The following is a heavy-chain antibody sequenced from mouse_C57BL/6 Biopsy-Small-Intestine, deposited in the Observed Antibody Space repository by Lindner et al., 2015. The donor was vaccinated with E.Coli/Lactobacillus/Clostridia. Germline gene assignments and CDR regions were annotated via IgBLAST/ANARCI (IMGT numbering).Heavy chain of an antibody. CDR2: INPSGGLL. CDR3: ARNPCTNDECSPYYRYAMDV. V-gene: IGHV1-59*01. J-gene: IGHJ1*01. Sequence: SVKVSCKASGYTFTNYYIHWVRQAPGQGLEWMGIINPSGGLLTYAQKFQGRVSLTGDTSTSTAYMELSSLRSEDTAVYYCARNPCTNDECSPYYRYAMDVWGRGTTVTVSS. CDR1: GYTFTNYY. D-gene: IGHD2-10*01.